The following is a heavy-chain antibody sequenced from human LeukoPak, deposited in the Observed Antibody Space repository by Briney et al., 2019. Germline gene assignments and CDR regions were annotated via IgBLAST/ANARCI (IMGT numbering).Heavy chain of an antibody. CDR3: AKDRRADIVVVVAATPLYYYYGMDV. Sequence: GGSLRLSCAASGFTIDDYAMHWVRHAPGKGLEWVSGISWNSGSIGYADSVKGRFTISRDNAKNSLYLQMNSLRAEDTALYYCAKDRRADIVVVVAATPLYYYYGMDVWGQGTTVTVSS. CDR1: GFTIDDYA. V-gene: IGHV3-9*01. CDR2: ISWNSGSI. J-gene: IGHJ6*02. D-gene: IGHD2-15*01.